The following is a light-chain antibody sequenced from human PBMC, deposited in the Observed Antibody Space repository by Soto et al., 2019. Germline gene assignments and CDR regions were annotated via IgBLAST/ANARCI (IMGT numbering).Light chain of an antibody. CDR2: GIS. Sequence: DFQMTQSPSYLSASVGDRVTITCRASQSFSTYLAWYQQKPGKVPKLLISGISTLQSGVPSRFSGSGYGTEFTLTISNLQPEEVATYYCQKYNTAPLTFGGGTKVDI. CDR1: QSFSTY. V-gene: IGKV1-27*01. CDR3: QKYNTAPLT. J-gene: IGKJ4*01.